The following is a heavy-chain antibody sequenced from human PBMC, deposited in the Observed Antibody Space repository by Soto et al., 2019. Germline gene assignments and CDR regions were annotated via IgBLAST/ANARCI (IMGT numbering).Heavy chain of an antibody. CDR2: ISGSGGST. CDR1: GFTFSSFA. J-gene: IGHJ6*02. Sequence: VQLLESGGGLVQPGGSLRLSCAASGFTFSSFAMSWVRQAPGKGLEWVSGISGSGGSTYYADSVKGRFTISRDNSKNTLNMQMNSLRAEDTAVYYCAKDRISSWYYYYGMDVWGQGTTVTVSS. CDR3: AKDRISSWYYYYGMDV. V-gene: IGHV3-23*01. D-gene: IGHD6-13*01.